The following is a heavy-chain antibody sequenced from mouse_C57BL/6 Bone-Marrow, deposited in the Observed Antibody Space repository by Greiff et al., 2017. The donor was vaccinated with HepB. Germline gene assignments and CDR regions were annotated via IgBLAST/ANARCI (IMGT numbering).Heavy chain of an antibody. V-gene: IGHV1-55*01. J-gene: IGHJ3*01. CDR3: ARGWLRRRTWFAY. CDR1: GYTFTSYW. D-gene: IGHD2-2*01. CDR2: IYPGSGST. Sequence: QVQLQQPGAELVKPGASVKMSCKASGYTFTSYWITWVKQRPGQGLEWIGDIYPGSGSTSYNEKFKSKATLTVDTSSSTAYMQLSSLTSEDSAVYYCARGWLRRRTWFAYWGQGTLVTVSA.